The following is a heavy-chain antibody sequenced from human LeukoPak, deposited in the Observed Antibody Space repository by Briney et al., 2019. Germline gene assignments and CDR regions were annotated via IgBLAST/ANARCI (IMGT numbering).Heavy chain of an antibody. Sequence: SETLSLTCTVSGGSISSYYWSWIRQPPGKGLEWIGYIYYSGSTNYNPSLKSRVTISVDTSKNQFSLKLSSVTAADTAVYYCARGRGGWYGRKNWFDPWGQGTLVTVSS. V-gene: IGHV4-59*01. CDR2: IYYSGST. CDR3: ARGRGGWYGRKNWFDP. D-gene: IGHD6-19*01. J-gene: IGHJ5*02. CDR1: GGSISSYY.